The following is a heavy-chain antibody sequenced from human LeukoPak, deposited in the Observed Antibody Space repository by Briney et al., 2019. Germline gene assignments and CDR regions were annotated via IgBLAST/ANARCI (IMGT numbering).Heavy chain of an antibody. CDR2: IYPGDSDT. CDR1: GYSFTSYW. V-gene: IGHV5-51*01. D-gene: IGHD3-9*01. Sequence: GESLKISCKGSGYSFTSYWIGWVRQMPGKGLEWMGIIYPGDSDTRYSPSFQGQVTISADKSISTAYPQWSSLKASDTAMYYCARPLKYYDILTGYHNYYYGMDVWGQGTTVTVSS. CDR3: ARPLKYYDILTGYHNYYYGMDV. J-gene: IGHJ6*02.